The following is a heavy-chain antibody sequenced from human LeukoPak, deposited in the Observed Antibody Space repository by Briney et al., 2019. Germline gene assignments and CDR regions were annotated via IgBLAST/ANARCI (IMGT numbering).Heavy chain of an antibody. J-gene: IGHJ6*03. CDR2: IYYSGST. V-gene: IGHV4-39*01. CDR3: ARSGPVASYHYFMDV. CDR1: GGSVSSSRYY. D-gene: IGHD5-18*01. Sequence: PSETLSLSCAVSGGSVSSSRYYWGWIRQPPGKGLEWIGSIYYSGSTKYSTSLMSRVTISVDTSNNQFSLNLSSVTAADTAVYYCARSGPVASYHYFMDVWGKGTAVTVSS.